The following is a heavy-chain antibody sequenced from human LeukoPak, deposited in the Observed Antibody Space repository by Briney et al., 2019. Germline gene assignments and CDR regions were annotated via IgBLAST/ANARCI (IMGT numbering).Heavy chain of an antibody. CDR2: ISYDGSNK. J-gene: IGHJ4*02. CDR3: ARRYYDSSGSPFPY. CDR1: GFTFSSYA. Sequence: PGGSLRLSCAASGFTFSSYAMQWVRQAPGKGLEWVAVISYDGSNKYYADSVKGRFTISRDNSKNTLYLQMNSLRAEDTAVYYCARRYYDSSGSPFPYWGQGTLVTVSS. V-gene: IGHV3-30-3*01. D-gene: IGHD3-22*01.